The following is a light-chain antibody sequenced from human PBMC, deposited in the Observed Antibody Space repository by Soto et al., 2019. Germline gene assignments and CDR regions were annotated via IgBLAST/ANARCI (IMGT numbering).Light chain of an antibody. CDR2: GAS. CDR3: QQYNNWPPVFT. CDR1: QSVSSN. J-gene: IGKJ5*01. V-gene: IGKV3-15*01. Sequence: EIVMTQSPATLSVSPGERATLSCRASQSVSSNLAWYQQKPGQAPRLLIYGASTRATGIPARFSGSGSGTEFTLTISSLQSEDFAVYYCQQYNNWPPVFTFGQGTDWRLN.